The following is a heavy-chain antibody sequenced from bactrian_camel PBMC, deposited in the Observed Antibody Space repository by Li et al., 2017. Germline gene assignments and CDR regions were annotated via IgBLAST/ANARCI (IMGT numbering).Heavy chain of an antibody. V-gene: IGHV3-2*01. CDR3: AMASGGWFGFWDY. J-gene: IGHJ4*01. Sequence: HVQLVESGGGLVQPGGSLRLSCKFTGFTSSRAYMSWVRQAPGKGLEWVSSVYTDGSGPYYAEFVKGRLTMSSDNAKNTVYLQINSLKSEDTALYYCAMASGGWFGFWDYWGQGTQVTVS. CDR1: GFTSSRAY. D-gene: IGHD1*01. CDR2: VYTDGSGP.